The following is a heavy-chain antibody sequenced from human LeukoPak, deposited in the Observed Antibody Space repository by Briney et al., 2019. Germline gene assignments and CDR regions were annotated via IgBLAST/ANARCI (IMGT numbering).Heavy chain of an antibody. J-gene: IGHJ4*02. D-gene: IGHD1-26*01. CDR3: ARGGGGRYYWVDY. Sequence: ASVKVSCKASGYTFTSYYMHWVRQAPGQGLEWMGIINPTGGGTTYTQKFQGRATMTRDTSTSTVYMELSSLRSEDTAVYFCARGGGGRYYWVDYWGQGTLVTVSS. V-gene: IGHV1-46*01. CDR2: INPTGGGT. CDR1: GYTFTSYY.